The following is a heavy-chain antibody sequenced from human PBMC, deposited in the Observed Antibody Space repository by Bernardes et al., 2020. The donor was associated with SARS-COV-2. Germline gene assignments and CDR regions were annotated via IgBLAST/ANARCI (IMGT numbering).Heavy chain of an antibody. Sequence: SETLSLTCTVSGGSISSYYWSWIRQPPGKGLERIGYIYYSGSTNYNPSLKSRVTISVDTSKNQFSLKLSSVTAADTAVYYCARQDIGAIFGVVITPAGMDVWGQGTTVTVSS. CDR3: ARQDIGAIFGVVITPAGMDV. CDR1: GGSISSYY. J-gene: IGHJ6*02. V-gene: IGHV4-59*08. CDR2: IYYSGST. D-gene: IGHD3-3*01.